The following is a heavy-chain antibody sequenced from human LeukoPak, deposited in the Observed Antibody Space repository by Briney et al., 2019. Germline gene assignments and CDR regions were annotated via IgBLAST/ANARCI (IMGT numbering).Heavy chain of an antibody. CDR3: GTVFDH. CDR2: IDIDGTGT. J-gene: IGHJ4*02. CDR1: GFTFTNYW. Sequence: PGGSLRLSCAASGFTFTNYWMHWVRQAPGKGLVWVPRIDIDGTGTSYADSVKGRFTISRDNAKNTVSLQVNSLKAEDTAVYYCGTVFDHWGPGILVTVSS. V-gene: IGHV3-74*01.